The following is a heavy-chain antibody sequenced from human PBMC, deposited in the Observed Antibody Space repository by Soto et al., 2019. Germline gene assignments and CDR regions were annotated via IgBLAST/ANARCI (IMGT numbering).Heavy chain of an antibody. CDR1: GGTFSSYA. D-gene: IGHD2-2*01. CDR3: ARHVPAAGYYYGMDV. Sequence: QVQLVQSGAEVKKPGSSVKVSCKASGGTFSSYAISWVRQAPGQGLEWMGGIIPIFGTANYAQKFQGRVRITADESTSPAYRELSSLRSEDTAVYYCARHVPAAGYYYGMDVWGQGTTVTVSS. V-gene: IGHV1-69*12. J-gene: IGHJ6*02. CDR2: IIPIFGTA.